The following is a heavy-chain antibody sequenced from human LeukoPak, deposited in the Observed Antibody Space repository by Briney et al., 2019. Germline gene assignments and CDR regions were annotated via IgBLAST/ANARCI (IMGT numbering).Heavy chain of an antibody. CDR3: ARVLDDFWSGYYFSHNAFDI. J-gene: IGHJ3*02. CDR2: IYYSGST. D-gene: IGHD3-3*01. V-gene: IGHV4-59*01. Sequence: PSETLSLTCTVSGGSISSYYWSWIRQPPGKGLEWIGYIYYSGSTNYNPSLKSRVTISVDTSMNQFSLKLSSVTAADTAVYYCARVLDDFWSGYYFSHNAFDIWGQGTMVTVSS. CDR1: GGSISSYY.